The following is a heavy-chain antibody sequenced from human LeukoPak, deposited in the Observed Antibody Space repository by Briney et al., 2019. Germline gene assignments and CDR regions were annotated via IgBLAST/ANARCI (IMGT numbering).Heavy chain of an antibody. CDR3: ARRMPAGTVDY. J-gene: IGHJ4*02. D-gene: IGHD6-19*01. V-gene: IGHV4-39*07. Sequence: SETLSLTCTVSGGSISSSSYYWGWIRQPPGKGLEWIGSIYYSGSPNYNPSLKSRVSISVDTSKNQFSLKLGSVTAADTAVYYCARRMPAGTVDYWGQGTLVTVSS. CDR1: GGSISSSSYY. CDR2: IYYSGSP.